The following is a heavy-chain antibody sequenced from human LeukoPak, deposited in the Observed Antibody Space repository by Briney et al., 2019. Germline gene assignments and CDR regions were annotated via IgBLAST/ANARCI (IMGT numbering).Heavy chain of an antibody. D-gene: IGHD7-27*01. V-gene: IGHV3-33*01. J-gene: IGHJ6*01. CDR3: VRWGPDKAMDV. Sequence: GGSLRLSCAASGFTFSSHGMHWVRQAPGKGLEWVAVIWYDGSNKYYADSVKGRFTISRDNSKNTLYVEMNSLRAEDTAVYYCVRWGPDKAMDVWEKRTTGTVSS. CDR2: IWYDGSNK. CDR1: GFTFSSHG.